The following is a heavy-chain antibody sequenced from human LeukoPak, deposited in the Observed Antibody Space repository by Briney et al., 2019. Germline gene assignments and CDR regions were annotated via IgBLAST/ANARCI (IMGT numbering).Heavy chain of an antibody. D-gene: IGHD3-10*01. CDR1: GDSVSSNSAA. CDR2: TYYRSKWYN. J-gene: IGHJ6*03. Sequence: SQTLSLTCAISGDSVSSNSAAWNWIRQSPSRGLEWLGRTYYRSKWYNDYAVSVKSRITINPDTSKNQFSLQLNSVTPEDTAVYYCARHIPPPNYYGSGSAKFPNYYYYYMDVWGKGTTVTISS. CDR3: ARHIPPPNYYGSGSAKFPNYYYYYMDV. V-gene: IGHV6-1*01.